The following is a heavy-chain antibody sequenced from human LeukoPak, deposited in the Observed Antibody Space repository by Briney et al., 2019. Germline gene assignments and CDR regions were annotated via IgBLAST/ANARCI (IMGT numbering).Heavy chain of an antibody. V-gene: IGHV3-30-3*01. J-gene: IGHJ6*02. CDR1: GFTFSSYA. CDR3: ARDNPGPGYGMDV. Sequence: GASLLLCCAASGFTFSSYAMHWVRPAPGKGLEWVAVISYDGSNKYYADSVKGRFTISRDNSKNTLYLQMNSLRAEDTAVYYCARDNPGPGYGMDVWGQGTTVTVSS. CDR2: ISYDGSNK.